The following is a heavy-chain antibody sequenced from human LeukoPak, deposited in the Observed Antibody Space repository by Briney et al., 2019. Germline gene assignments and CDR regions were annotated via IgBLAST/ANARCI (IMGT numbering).Heavy chain of an antibody. CDR3: ARGYDFWSGYYGWGQYYMDV. CDR1: GGSFSGYY. V-gene: IGHV4-34*01. Sequence: SETLSLTCAVYGGSFSGYYWSWIRQPPGKGLEWIGEINHSGSANYNPSLKSRVTISVDTSKNQFSLKLSSVTAADTAVYYCARGYDFWSGYYGWGQYYMDVWGKGTTVTVSS. J-gene: IGHJ6*03. CDR2: INHSGSA. D-gene: IGHD3-3*01.